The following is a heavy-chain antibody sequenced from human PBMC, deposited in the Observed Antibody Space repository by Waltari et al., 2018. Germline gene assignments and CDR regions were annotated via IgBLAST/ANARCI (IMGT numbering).Heavy chain of an antibody. J-gene: IGHJ4*02. CDR1: GGSLSSYY. CDR2: IYYSGST. V-gene: IGHV4-59*13. Sequence: QVQLQESGPGLVKPSETLSPTCTVPGGSLSSYYWCWIRQPPGKGLEWIGYIYYSGSTNYNPSLKSRVTISVDTSKNQFSLKLSSVTAADTAVYYCARGYLYCSSTSCYPQFDYWGQGTLVTVSS. D-gene: IGHD2-2*01. CDR3: ARGYLYCSSTSCYPQFDY.